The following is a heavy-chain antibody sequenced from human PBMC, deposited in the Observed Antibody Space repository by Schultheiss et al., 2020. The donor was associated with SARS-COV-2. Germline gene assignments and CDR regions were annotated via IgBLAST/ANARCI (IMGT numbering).Heavy chain of an antibody. V-gene: IGHV3-23*01. D-gene: IGHD2-2*01. CDR2: ISGSGGST. Sequence: GESLKISCAASGFTFSSYAMSWVRQAPGKGLEWVSAISGSGGSTYYADSVKGRFTISRDNSKNTLYLQMNSLRAEDTAVYYCARGVRVVVVPAAIGYWGQGTLVTVSS. J-gene: IGHJ4*02. CDR3: ARGVRVVVVPAAIGY. CDR1: GFTFSSYA.